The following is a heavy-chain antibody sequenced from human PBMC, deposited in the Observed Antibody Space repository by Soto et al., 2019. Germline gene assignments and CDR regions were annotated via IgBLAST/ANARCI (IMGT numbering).Heavy chain of an antibody. CDR3: GKEDLLREYSGDGLFDY. V-gene: IGHV3-9*01. D-gene: IGHD5-12*01. J-gene: IGHJ4*02. CDR2: ISWNSGSI. Sequence: EVQLVESGGALVQPGRSLRLSCAASGFTFAYYAMHWVRQAPGKGLEWVSGISWNSGSICYADSVKGRFTISRDNAKKSLYMQMGSLRAEDKAFYDCGKEDLLREYSGDGLFDYWGLGTLVTVSS. CDR1: GFTFAYYA.